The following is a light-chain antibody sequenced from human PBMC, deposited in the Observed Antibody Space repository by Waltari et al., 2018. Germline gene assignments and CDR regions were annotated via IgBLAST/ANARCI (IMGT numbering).Light chain of an antibody. CDR2: GKN. CDR3: SSRELSGHVV. V-gene: IGLV3-19*01. Sequence: SSDLTQDPAVSVALGQTVRITCQGDILRTNYGNWCRQKPGQPPELVIYGKNNRPSGIPDRFSASSSGNTASLIITGAQAEDEADYYCSSRELSGHVVFGGGTRLTVL. CDR1: ILRTNY. J-gene: IGLJ2*01.